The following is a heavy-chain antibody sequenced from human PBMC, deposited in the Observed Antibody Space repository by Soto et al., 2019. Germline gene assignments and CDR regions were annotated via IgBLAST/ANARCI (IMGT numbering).Heavy chain of an antibody. J-gene: IGHJ4*02. CDR3: AKWSIVVVPAAGDFDY. CDR1: GFTFSSYA. D-gene: IGHD2-2*01. CDR2: ISGSGGST. V-gene: IGHV3-23*01. Sequence: EVQLLESGGGSVQPGGSLRLSCAASGFTFSSYAMSWVRQAPGKGLEWVSVISGSGGSTYYADSVKGRFTISRDNSKNTLYLQMNSLRAEDTAVYYCAKWSIVVVPAAGDFDYWGQGTLVTVSS.